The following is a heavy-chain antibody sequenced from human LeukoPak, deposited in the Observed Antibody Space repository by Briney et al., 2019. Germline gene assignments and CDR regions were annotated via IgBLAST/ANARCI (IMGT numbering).Heavy chain of an antibody. J-gene: IGHJ6*03. CDR2: IRYDGSNK. CDR3: ARVSESSGLRLGYYYYYYMDV. V-gene: IGHV3-30*02. D-gene: IGHD5-12*01. CDR1: GFTFSSYG. Sequence: GGSLRLSCAASGFTFSSYGMHWVRQAPGKGLEWVAFIRYDGSNKYYADSVKGRFTISRDNSRNTLYLQMNSLRAEDTAVYYCARVSESSGLRLGYYYYYYMDVWGKGTTVTVSS.